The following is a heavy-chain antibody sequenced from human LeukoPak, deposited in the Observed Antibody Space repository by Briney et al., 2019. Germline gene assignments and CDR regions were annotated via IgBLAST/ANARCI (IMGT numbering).Heavy chain of an antibody. CDR1: GFTFSSYW. V-gene: IGHV3-74*01. CDR3: ARDRGIRDGFDI. J-gene: IGHJ3*02. Sequence: GGSLRLSCAASGFTFSSYWMHWVRQSPGKGLVWVSRINSDGFSTNYADSVKGRFTISRDNTKNTLYLQMNSLRAEDTALYYCARDRGIRDGFDIWGQGTMVTVSS. D-gene: IGHD3-10*01. CDR2: INSDGFST.